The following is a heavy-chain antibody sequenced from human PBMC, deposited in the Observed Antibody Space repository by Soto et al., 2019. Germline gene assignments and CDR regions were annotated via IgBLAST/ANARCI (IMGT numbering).Heavy chain of an antibody. V-gene: IGHV1-24*01. CDR3: ARKPLGYYDSSGYYYFDY. CDR2: FDPEDGET. J-gene: IGHJ4*02. D-gene: IGHD3-22*01. CDR1: GYTLTELS. Sequence: GASVKVSCKVSGYTLTELSMHWVRQAPGKGLEWMGGFDPEDGETIYAQKFQGRVTITADESTSTAYMELSSLRSEDTAVYYCARKPLGYYDSSGYYYFDYWGQGTLVTVSS.